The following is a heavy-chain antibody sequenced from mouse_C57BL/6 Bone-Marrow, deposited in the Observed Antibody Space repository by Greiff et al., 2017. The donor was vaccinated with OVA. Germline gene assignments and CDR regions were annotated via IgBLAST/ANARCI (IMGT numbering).Heavy chain of an antibody. CDR1: GFTFSSYG. Sequence: DVMLVESGGDLVKPGGSLKLSCAASGFTFSSYGMSWVRQTPDKRLEWVATISSGGSYTYYPDSVKGRFTISRDNAKNTLYLQMSSLKSEDTAMYYCARRHYGSSPWYFDVWGTGTTVTVSS. D-gene: IGHD1-1*01. CDR2: ISSGGSYT. V-gene: IGHV5-6*02. CDR3: ARRHYGSSPWYFDV. J-gene: IGHJ1*03.